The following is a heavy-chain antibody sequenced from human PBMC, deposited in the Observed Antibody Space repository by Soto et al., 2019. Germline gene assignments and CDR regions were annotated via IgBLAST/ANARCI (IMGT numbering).Heavy chain of an antibody. Sequence: SETLSLTCTVSGGSISSSSSYWGWIRQPPGKGLEWIGSIYYSGSTYYNPSLKSRVTISVDTSKNQFSLKLSSVTAAGTAVYYCARQGGGSYGSGKDSWGQGTLVTVSS. CDR3: ARQGGGSYGSGKDS. D-gene: IGHD3-10*01. CDR2: IYYSGST. V-gene: IGHV4-39*01. J-gene: IGHJ4*02. CDR1: GGSISSSSSY.